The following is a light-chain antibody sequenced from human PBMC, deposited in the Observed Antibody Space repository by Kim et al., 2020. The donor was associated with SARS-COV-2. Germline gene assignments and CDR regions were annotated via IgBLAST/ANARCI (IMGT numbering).Light chain of an antibody. CDR1: SSDVGGYNY. CDR2: DVS. CDR3: SSYTSSSVV. J-gene: IGLJ2*01. V-gene: IGLV2-14*03. Sequence: QSALTQPASVSGSPGQSITISCTGTSSDVGGYNYVSWYQQHPGKAPKLMIYDVSNRPSGVSNRFSGSKSDDTASLTISGLQAEDEADYYCSSYTSSSVVFGGGTQLTV.